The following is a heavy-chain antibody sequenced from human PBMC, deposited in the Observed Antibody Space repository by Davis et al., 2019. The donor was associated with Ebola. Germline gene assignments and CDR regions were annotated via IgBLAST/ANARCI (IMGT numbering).Heavy chain of an antibody. Sequence: ASVKVSCKASGYTFRSYGISWVRQAPGQGLEWMGCITTFNGNTNYAQKLQGRVTMTTDTSTSTAYMELRSLRSDDTAVYYCASALGIYSPPDYWGQGTLVTVSS. V-gene: IGHV1-18*01. CDR1: GYTFRSYG. J-gene: IGHJ4*02. CDR2: ITTFNGNT. CDR3: ASALGIYSPPDY. D-gene: IGHD5-12*01.